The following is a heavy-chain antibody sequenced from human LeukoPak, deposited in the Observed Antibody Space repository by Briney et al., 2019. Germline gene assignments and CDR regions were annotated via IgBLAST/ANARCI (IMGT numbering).Heavy chain of an antibody. Sequence: SQTLSLTCAISGDSVSSNSAAWNWIRQSPSRGLEWLGRTYYRSKWYNDYAVSVKSRITINPDTSKNQFSLQLNSVTPEDTAVYYCARDANGMYGSGSYYNWFDPWGQGTLVTVSS. CDR3: ARDANGMYGSGSYYNWFDP. V-gene: IGHV6-1*01. J-gene: IGHJ5*02. D-gene: IGHD3-10*01. CDR2: TYYRSKWYN. CDR1: GDSVSSNSAA.